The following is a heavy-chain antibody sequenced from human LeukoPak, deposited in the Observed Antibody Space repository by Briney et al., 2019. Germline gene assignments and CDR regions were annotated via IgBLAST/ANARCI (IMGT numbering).Heavy chain of an antibody. CDR3: ARGCCSVSGLYFEF. D-gene: IGHD3-9*01. V-gene: IGHV3-7*03. CDR1: GFTFSSYW. J-gene: IGHJ4*02. Sequence: GGSLRLSCAASGFTFSSYWMSWVRQVPGKGLEWVANIKQDGSESYYVDSMKGRFTISRDNAKNSLYLQMNSLRVEDTAVYYCARGCCSVSGLYFEFWGQGSLVTVSS. CDR2: IKQDGSES.